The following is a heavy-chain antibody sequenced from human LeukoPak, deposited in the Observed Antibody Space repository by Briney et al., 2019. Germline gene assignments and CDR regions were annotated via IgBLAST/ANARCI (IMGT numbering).Heavy chain of an antibody. Sequence: GGSLRLSCAASGFTFSSYAMHWVRQAPGKGLEWVAVISYDGSNKYYADSVEGRFTISRDNSKNTLYLQMNSLRAEDTAVYYCARASDGTEDYWGQGTLVTVSS. J-gene: IGHJ4*02. V-gene: IGHV3-30*04. CDR2: ISYDGSNK. CDR1: GFTFSSYA. D-gene: IGHD5-18*01. CDR3: ARASDGTEDY.